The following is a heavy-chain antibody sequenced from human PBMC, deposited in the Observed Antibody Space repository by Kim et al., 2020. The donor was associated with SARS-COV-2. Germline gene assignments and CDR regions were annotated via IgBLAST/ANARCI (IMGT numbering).Heavy chain of an antibody. J-gene: IGHJ4*02. V-gene: IGHV4-34*01. CDR1: GGSFSGYY. CDR2: INHSGST. CDR3: ARARIDILTGLEG. D-gene: IGHD3-9*01. Sequence: SETLSLTCAVYGGSFSGYYWSWIRQPPGKGLEWIGEINHSGSTNYNPSLKSRVTISVDTSKNQFSLKLSSVTAADTAVYYCARARIDILTGLEGWGQGTLVTVSS.